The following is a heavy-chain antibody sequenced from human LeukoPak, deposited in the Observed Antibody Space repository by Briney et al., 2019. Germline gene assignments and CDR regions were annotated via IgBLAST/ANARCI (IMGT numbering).Heavy chain of an antibody. J-gene: IGHJ4*02. D-gene: IGHD3-10*01. V-gene: IGHV4-34*01. CDR3: ARALIRITMVRGVMDY. Sequence: SETLSLTCAVYGGSFSGYYWSWIRQPPGKGLEWIGEINHSGGTNYNPSLKSRVTISVDTSKNQFSLKLSSVTAADTAVYYCARALIRITMVRGVMDYWGQGTLVTVSS. CDR1: GGSFSGYY. CDR2: INHSGGT.